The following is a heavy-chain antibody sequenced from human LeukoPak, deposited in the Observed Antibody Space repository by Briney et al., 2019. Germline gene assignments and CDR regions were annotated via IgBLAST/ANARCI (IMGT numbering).Heavy chain of an antibody. CDR3: ARDRYCSGGSCYSEAGYYYYYGMDV. CDR2: IIPIFGTA. V-gene: IGHV1-69*13. D-gene: IGHD2-15*01. Sequence: ASVKASCKASGGTFSSYAISWVRQAPGQGLEWMGGIIPIFGTANYAQKFQGRVTITADESTSTAYMELSSLRSEDTAVYYCARDRYCSGGSCYSEAGYYYYYGMDVWGQGTTVTVSS. CDR1: GGTFSSYA. J-gene: IGHJ6*02.